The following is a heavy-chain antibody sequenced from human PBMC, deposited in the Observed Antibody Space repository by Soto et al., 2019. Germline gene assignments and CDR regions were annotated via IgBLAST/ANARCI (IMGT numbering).Heavy chain of an antibody. CDR2: TYQSGSN. D-gene: IGHD1-26*01. Sequence: PSETLSLTCAVSGGSISSGGYSWGWMRQPTGKGLVWSGYTYQSGSNYYNPSLKSRVTISVDRAKNQFSLKLSSVTAADTAVDCCARSVGRKWFDYWGQGTLGTGS. CDR1: GGSISSGGYS. J-gene: IGHJ4*02. V-gene: IGHV4-30-2*01. CDR3: ARSVGRKWFDY.